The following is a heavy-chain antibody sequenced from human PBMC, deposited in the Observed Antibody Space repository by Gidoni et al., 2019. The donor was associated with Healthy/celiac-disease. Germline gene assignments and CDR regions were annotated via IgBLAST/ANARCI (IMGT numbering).Heavy chain of an antibody. J-gene: IGHJ4*02. Sequence: QVQLVQSGAEVKKPGSSVKVSCKASGGTFSNYPISWLRQAHGQGLEWMGGIIPIFGTANSAQRFQGRVTITADESTSTAYMVLSRLRYEDTAVYYCARVSQDRTAPSNPFDYWGQGTLVTVSS. CDR1: GGTFSNYP. CDR2: IIPIFGTA. CDR3: ARVSQDRTAPSNPFDY. V-gene: IGHV1-69*01.